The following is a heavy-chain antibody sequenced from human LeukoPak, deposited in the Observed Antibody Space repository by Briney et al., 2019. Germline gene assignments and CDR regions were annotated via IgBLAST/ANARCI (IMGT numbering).Heavy chain of an antibody. CDR1: GLQHSDLY. Sequence: PGRTLRLFYAASGLQHSDLYITWVPDASRKAREEVSYISSSGESTYYADSVEGRFTTSRDNDKNSLYQQMNSLRAEDAAVYYCAREGRGPSYCYYYMDVWGKGTTVTSSS. J-gene: IGHJ6*03. CDR3: AREGRGPSYCYYYMDV. CDR2: ISSSGEST. D-gene: IGHD6-25*01. V-gene: IGHV3-11*01.